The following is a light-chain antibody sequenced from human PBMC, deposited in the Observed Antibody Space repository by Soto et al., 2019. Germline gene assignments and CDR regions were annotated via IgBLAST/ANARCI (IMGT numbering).Light chain of an antibody. Sequence: DIQMTQSPSSLSASVGDRVTITCRASQSISSYLNWYQQKPGKAPKLLIYAASSLQSGVPSRFSGSGSATYFIVTISSLQPEDFATYYCQQSYSTPFTFGQGTKLEIK. CDR3: QQSYSTPFT. J-gene: IGKJ2*01. V-gene: IGKV1-39*01. CDR2: AAS. CDR1: QSISSY.